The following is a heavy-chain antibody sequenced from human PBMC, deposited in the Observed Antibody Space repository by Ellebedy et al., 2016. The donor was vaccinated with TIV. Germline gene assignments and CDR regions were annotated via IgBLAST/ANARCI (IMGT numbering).Heavy chain of an antibody. CDR2: VRYDGSKT. CDR1: GFTFSSYG. CDR3: AKGLWFGERGC. Sequence: GESLKISCEASGFTFSSYGLHWVRQAPGKGLEWVAFVRYDGSKTYYADSVKGRFTISRDNSKNMLYLQMNSLRDEDTAVYYCAKGLWFGERGCWGQGTLVTVSS. J-gene: IGHJ4*02. D-gene: IGHD3-10*01. V-gene: IGHV3-30*02.